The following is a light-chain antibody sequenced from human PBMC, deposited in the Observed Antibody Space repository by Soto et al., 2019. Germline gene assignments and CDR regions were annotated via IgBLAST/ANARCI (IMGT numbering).Light chain of an antibody. CDR2: EVT. CDR1: SSDVGGYDY. V-gene: IGLV2-14*01. Sequence: SVLTQPASVSGSPGQSITISCTGTSSDVGGYDYVSWYQQHPGKAPKLMIYEVTNRPSGVSNRFSGSRSGNTASLTISGLLAEDEADYYCSSYTSRTSLSFVFGAGTKVTVL. CDR3: SSYTSRTSLSFV. J-gene: IGLJ1*01.